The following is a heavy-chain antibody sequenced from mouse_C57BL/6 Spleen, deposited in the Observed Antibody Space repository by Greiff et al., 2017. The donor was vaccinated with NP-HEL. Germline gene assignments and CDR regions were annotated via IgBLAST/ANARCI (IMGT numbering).Heavy chain of an antibody. CDR2: IDPSDSFT. CDR3: ARSELGQAYFDY. Sequence: QVQLQQPGAELVRPGTSVKLSCKASGYTFTSYWMHWVKQRPGQGLEWIGVIDPSDSFTNYNQKFKGKATLTVDTSSSTAYMQLSSLTSEDSAVYYCARSELGQAYFDYWGQGTTLTVSS. D-gene: IGHD4-1*01. J-gene: IGHJ2*01. V-gene: IGHV1-59*01. CDR1: GYTFTSYW.